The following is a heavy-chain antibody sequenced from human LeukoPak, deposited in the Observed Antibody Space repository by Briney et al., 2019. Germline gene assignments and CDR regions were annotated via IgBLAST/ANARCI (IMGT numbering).Heavy chain of an antibody. Sequence: PGGSLRLSCAASGFTFSSYAMSWVRQAPGKGLEWVSSISSSSSYIYYADSVKGRFTISRDNAKNSLYLQMNSLRAEDTAVYYCAGSRDGYNYRGDYWGQGTLVTVSS. CDR1: GFTFSSYA. V-gene: IGHV3-21*01. CDR2: ISSSSSYI. D-gene: IGHD5-24*01. J-gene: IGHJ4*02. CDR3: AGSRDGYNYRGDY.